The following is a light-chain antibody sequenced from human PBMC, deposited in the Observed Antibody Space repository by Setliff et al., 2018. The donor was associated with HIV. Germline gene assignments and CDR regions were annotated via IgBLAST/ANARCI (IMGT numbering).Light chain of an antibody. CDR3: CSYAGSSTTYV. CDR2: EGS. V-gene: IGLV2-23*01. J-gene: IGLJ1*01. CDR1: SSDVGSYNL. Sequence: SALTQPASVSGSPGQSITISCTGTSSDVGSYNLVSWYQQHPGKAPKLMIYEGSKRPSGFSNRFSGSKAGKTASLTISGLQAEDEAEYYCCSYAGSSTTYVFGTGTKVTVL.